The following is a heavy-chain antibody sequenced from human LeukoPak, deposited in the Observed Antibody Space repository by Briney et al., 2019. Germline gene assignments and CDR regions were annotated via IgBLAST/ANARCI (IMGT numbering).Heavy chain of an antibody. CDR2: ISSSSSYI. CDR1: GFTFSSYS. Sequence: GGSLRLYCAASGFTFSSYSMKWVRQAPGKGLEWVSSISSSSSYIYYADSVKGRFTISRDNAKNSLYLQMNSLRAEDTAVYYCARDLGYCSGGSCYYYDYWGQGTLVTVSS. V-gene: IGHV3-21*01. CDR3: ARDLGYCSGGSCYYYDY. J-gene: IGHJ4*02. D-gene: IGHD2-15*01.